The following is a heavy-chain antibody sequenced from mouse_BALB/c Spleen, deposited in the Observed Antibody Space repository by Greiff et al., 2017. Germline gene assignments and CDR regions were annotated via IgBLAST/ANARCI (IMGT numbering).Heavy chain of an antibody. CDR2: ISYDGSN. CDR1: GYSITSGYY. J-gene: IGHJ4*01. Sequence: VQLQESGPGLVKPSQSLSLTCSVTGYSITSGYYWNWIRQFPGNKLEWMGYISYDGSNNYNPSLKNRISITRDTSKNQFFLKLNSVTTEDTATYYCARDGYDKGMDYWGQGTSVTVSS. D-gene: IGHD2-2*01. CDR3: ARDGYDKGMDY. V-gene: IGHV3-6*02.